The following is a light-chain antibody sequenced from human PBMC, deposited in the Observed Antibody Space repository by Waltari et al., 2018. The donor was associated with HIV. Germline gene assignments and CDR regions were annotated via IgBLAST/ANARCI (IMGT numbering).Light chain of an antibody. CDR1: ESLTSH. Sequence: VMTQSPATISKSRGEPATLSCRASESLTSHVPWYQHKPGQAPRLLIYGASTRAAVVPARFSGSGSGTEFSLTISSLQSEDFAIYYCQQYNNWPPYTFGQGTRLEIK. V-gene: IGKV3-15*01. J-gene: IGKJ2*01. CDR2: GAS. CDR3: QQYNNWPPYT.